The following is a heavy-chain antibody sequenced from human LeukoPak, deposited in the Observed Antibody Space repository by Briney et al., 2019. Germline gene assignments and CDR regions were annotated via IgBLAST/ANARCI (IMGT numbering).Heavy chain of an antibody. V-gene: IGHV1-8*01. CDR2: MNPNSGNT. D-gene: IGHD3-3*01. CDR3: ASQAIFGVVAENHYFDY. J-gene: IGHJ4*02. Sequence: ASVKVSCKASGYTFTSSDINWVRQATGQGLEWMGSMNPNSGNTGYAQKFQGRVTLTRSTSTSTAYMELSSLRSEDTAVYYCASQAIFGVVAENHYFDYWGQGTLVTVSS. CDR1: GYTFTSSD.